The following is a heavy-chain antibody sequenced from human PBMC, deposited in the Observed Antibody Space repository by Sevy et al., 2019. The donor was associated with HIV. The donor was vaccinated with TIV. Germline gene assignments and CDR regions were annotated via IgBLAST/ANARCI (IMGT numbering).Heavy chain of an antibody. CDR2: ISYDGSIK. CDR3: AKDPGYSGDWYALAFYFDY. D-gene: IGHD5-12*01. Sequence: GGSLRLSCAASRFTFSGYAMHWVRQAPGQGLKWVAAISYDGSIKYYADSVKGRFTISRDNSKNTLYLQMNSLRAEDTAVYYCAKDPGYSGDWYALAFYFDYWGQGTLVTVSS. CDR1: RFTFSGYA. V-gene: IGHV3-30*18. J-gene: IGHJ4*02.